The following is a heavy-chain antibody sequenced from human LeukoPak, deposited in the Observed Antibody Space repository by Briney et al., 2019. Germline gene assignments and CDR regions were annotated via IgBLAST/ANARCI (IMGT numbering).Heavy chain of an antibody. Sequence: GGSLRLSCAASGFTFDDYAMHWVRQTPGKGLEWVSHISWNSATIEYADSVKGRFTISRDNAKNSLYLQMNSLRAEDTAVYYCARNLPAADYWGQGTLVTVSS. J-gene: IGHJ4*02. V-gene: IGHV3-9*01. D-gene: IGHD2-2*01. CDR2: ISWNSATI. CDR1: GFTFDDYA. CDR3: ARNLPAADY.